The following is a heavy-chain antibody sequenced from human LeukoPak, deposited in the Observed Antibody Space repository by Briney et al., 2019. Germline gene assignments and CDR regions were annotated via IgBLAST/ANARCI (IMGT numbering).Heavy chain of an antibody. Sequence: ASVKVSCKASGYTFTSYGISWVRQAPGQGREWMGWISAYNGNTNYAQKLQGRVTMTTDTSTSTAYMELRSLRSDDTAVYYCAKLREWELPDLFDYWGQGTLVTVSS. J-gene: IGHJ4*02. CDR1: GYTFTSYG. D-gene: IGHD1-26*01. V-gene: IGHV1-18*01. CDR3: AKLREWELPDLFDY. CDR2: ISAYNGNT.